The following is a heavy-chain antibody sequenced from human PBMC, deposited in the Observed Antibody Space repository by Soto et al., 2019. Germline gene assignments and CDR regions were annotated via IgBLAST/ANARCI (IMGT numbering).Heavy chain of an antibody. Sequence: GGSLRLSCAASGFTFSSYSMNWVRQAPGKGLEWVSSISSSSSYIYYADTVKGRFTISRDNAKNSLYLQMNSLRAEDTAVYYCAANRDYGDYLNWFDPWGQGTLVTVSS. V-gene: IGHV3-21*01. CDR2: ISSSSSYI. J-gene: IGHJ5*02. CDR1: GFTFSSYS. CDR3: AANRDYGDYLNWFDP. D-gene: IGHD4-17*01.